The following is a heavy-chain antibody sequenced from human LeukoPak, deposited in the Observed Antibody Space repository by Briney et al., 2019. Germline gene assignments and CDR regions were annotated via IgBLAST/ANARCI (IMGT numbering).Heavy chain of an antibody. V-gene: IGHV4-59*08. D-gene: IGHD3-3*01. CDR3: ARLSTYYDFWSGYPRGWFDP. CDR1: GGSISSYY. J-gene: IGHJ5*02. Sequence: PSETLSLTCTVSGGSISSYYWSWIRQPPGKGLEWIGYIYYSGSTYYNPSLKSRVTISVDTSKNQFSLKLSSVTAADTAVYYCARLSTYYDFWSGYPRGWFDPWGQGTLVTVSS. CDR2: IYYSGST.